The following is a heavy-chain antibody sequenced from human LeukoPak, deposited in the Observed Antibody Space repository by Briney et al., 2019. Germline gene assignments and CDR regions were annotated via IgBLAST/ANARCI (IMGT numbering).Heavy chain of an antibody. CDR1: GYTFTNHY. J-gene: IGHJ5*02. CDR2: INPFGGST. D-gene: IGHD3-22*01. Sequence: ASVKVSCKASGYTFTNHYMHWVRQAPGQGLGWMGIINPFGGSTNYAQKFQGRVTMTRETSTSTVYMELSSLRSEDTAVYYCARGNLYDSSGGYSYSNWIDTWGQGTLVTVSS. CDR3: ARGNLYDSSGGYSYSNWIDT. V-gene: IGHV1-46*01.